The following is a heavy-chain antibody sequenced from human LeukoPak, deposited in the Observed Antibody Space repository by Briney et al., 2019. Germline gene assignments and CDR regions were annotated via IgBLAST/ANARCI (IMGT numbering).Heavy chain of an antibody. CDR2: IYYSGST. CDR1: GGSISGYY. D-gene: IGHD3-10*01. Sequence: SETLSLTCTVSGGSISGYYWTWIRQPPGRGLEWIGYIYYSGSTNYNPSLKSRVTISVDTSKNQFSLKLSSVTAADTAVYYCARHYYGSGSLKIFDYWGHGTLVTVSS. CDR3: ARHYYGSGSLKIFDY. J-gene: IGHJ4*01. V-gene: IGHV4-59*08.